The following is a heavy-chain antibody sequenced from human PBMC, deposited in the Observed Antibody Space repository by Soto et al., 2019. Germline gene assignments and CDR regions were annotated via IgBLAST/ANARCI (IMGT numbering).Heavy chain of an antibody. V-gene: IGHV3-23*01. J-gene: IGHJ4*02. CDR1: GFTFSHYA. CDR2: ISGSGGTS. Sequence: PVGSLRHSCAAAGFTFSHYAMTWVRQGPGKGLEWVSVISGSGGTSYYADSVKGRFTISRDNPKKMLFLQMNTLRPEDTATYYCARDRGYGGNYVFDFWGLGTLVTVSS. D-gene: IGHD4-4*01. CDR3: ARDRGYGGNYVFDF.